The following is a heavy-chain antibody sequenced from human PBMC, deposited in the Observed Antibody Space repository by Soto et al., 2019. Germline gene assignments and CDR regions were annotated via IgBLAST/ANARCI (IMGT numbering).Heavy chain of an antibody. CDR3: ARESVVVVAATRIPNFDY. D-gene: IGHD2-15*01. Sequence: PSETLSLTCTVSGGSISSGGYYWSWIRQHPGKGLEWIGYIYYSGSTYYNPSLKSRVTISVDTSKNQFSLKLSSVTAADTAVYYCARESVVVVAATRIPNFDYWGQGTLVTVSS. J-gene: IGHJ4*02. CDR2: IYYSGST. V-gene: IGHV4-31*03. CDR1: GGSISSGGYY.